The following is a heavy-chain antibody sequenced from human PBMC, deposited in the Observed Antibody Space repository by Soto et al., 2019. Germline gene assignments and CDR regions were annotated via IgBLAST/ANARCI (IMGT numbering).Heavy chain of an antibody. Sequence: EVHLVESVGGLVQPGGSLGLSCAASGFTFSSYAMSWVRQAPGKGLEWVSAISGSGGSTYYADSVKGRFTISRDNSKNTLYLQMNSLRAEDTAVYYCAKTYYYDSSGYYPLGYFDYWGQGTLVTVSS. V-gene: IGHV3-23*04. D-gene: IGHD3-22*01. CDR3: AKTYYYDSSGYYPLGYFDY. J-gene: IGHJ4*02. CDR2: ISGSGGST. CDR1: GFTFSSYA.